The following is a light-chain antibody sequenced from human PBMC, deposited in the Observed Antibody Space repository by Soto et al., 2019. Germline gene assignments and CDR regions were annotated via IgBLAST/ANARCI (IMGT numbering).Light chain of an antibody. CDR3: QTWGSGIRV. V-gene: IGLV4-69*01. CDR1: SGHSNYA. Sequence: QSVLTQSPSASASLGASVKLTCTLSSGHSNYAIAWHQQQPEKGPRYLMKLNSDGSHSTGDGTPDRFSGSSSGAERDLTISSLQSEDEADYYGQTWGSGIRVFGGGTKVTVL. J-gene: IGLJ3*02. CDR2: LNSDGSH.